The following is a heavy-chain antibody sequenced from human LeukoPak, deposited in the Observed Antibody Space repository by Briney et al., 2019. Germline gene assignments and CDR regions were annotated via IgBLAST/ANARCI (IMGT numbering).Heavy chain of an antibody. V-gene: IGHV3-30*02. Sequence: PGGSLRLSCAASGFTFSSYGMHWVRQAPGKGLEWVAFIRYDGSNKYYADSVKGRFTISRDNSKNTLFLHLNSLRGEDTAVYYCTRNSGWYGLSWGQGTLVTVSS. CDR3: TRNSGWYGLS. D-gene: IGHD6-19*01. CDR1: GFTFSSYG. CDR2: IRYDGSNK. J-gene: IGHJ1*01.